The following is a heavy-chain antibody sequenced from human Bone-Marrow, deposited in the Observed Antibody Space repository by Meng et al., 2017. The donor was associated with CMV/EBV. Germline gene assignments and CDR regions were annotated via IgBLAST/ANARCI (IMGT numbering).Heavy chain of an antibody. V-gene: IGHV3-9*01. J-gene: IGHJ4*02. Sequence: SLKISCAASGFTFDDYAMHWVRQAPGKGLEWVSGISWNSGSIGYADSVKGRFTISRDNAKNSPYLQMNSLRAEDTAVYYCARDYLRWLLSAFDYWGQGTLVTGSS. D-gene: IGHD5-24*01. CDR2: ISWNSGSI. CDR3: ARDYLRWLLSAFDY. CDR1: GFTFDDYA.